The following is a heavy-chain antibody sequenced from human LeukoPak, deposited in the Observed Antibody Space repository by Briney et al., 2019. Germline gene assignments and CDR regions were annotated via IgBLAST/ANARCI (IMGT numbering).Heavy chain of an antibody. J-gene: IGHJ4*02. V-gene: IGHV3-74*01. D-gene: IGHD6-13*01. CDR1: GFTFSSYW. Sequence: GGSLRLSCAASGFTFSSYWMHWVRQAPGKGLVWVSRINSDGSSTSYADSVKGRFTISRDNAKNTLYLQMNSLRAEDTAVYHCATEQYSSSWYSIDYWGQGTLVTVSS. CDR2: INSDGSST. CDR3: ATEQYSSSWYSIDY.